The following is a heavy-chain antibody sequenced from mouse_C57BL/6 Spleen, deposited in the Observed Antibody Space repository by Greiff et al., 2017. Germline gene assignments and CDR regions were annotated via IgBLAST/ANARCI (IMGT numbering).Heavy chain of an antibody. J-gene: IGHJ2*01. CDR3: AREDLDSNYFDY. CDR2: IYPGSGST. D-gene: IGHD2-5*01. Sequence: QVQLQQPGAELVKPGASVKMSCKASGYTLTSYWITWGKQRPGQGLEWIGDIYPGSGSTNYNEKFKSKATLTVDTSSSTAYMQLSSLTSEDSAVYYCAREDLDSNYFDYWGQGTTLTVSS. CDR1: GYTLTSYW. V-gene: IGHV1-55*01.